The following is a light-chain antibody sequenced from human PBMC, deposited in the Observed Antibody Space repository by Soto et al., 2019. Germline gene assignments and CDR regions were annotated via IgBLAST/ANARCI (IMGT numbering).Light chain of an antibody. J-gene: IGLJ1*01. CDR2: EVG. Sequence: QSALTQPPSVSGSPGQSVTISCTGTSSDVGSYNRVSWYQQPPGTAPKLMIYEVGNRPSGVPDRFSGSKSSNTASLTISGLPADDDADYYCSSYTSSSSDVFGTGTKLTVL. CDR3: SSYTSSSSDV. V-gene: IGLV2-18*02. CDR1: SSDVGSYNR.